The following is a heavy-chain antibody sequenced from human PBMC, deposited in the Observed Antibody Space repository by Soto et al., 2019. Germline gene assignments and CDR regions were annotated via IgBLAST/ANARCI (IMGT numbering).Heavy chain of an antibody. CDR3: ARSIYDAWFDP. D-gene: IGHD5-12*01. V-gene: IGHV4-59*08. CDR1: GGSISSYY. CDR2: IYYSGST. J-gene: IGHJ5*02. Sequence: SETLSLTCTVSGGSISSYYWSWIRQPPGKGLEWIGYIYYSGSTNYNPSLKSRVTISVDTSKNQFSLKLSSVTAADTAVYYCARSIYDAWFDPWGQGTLVTVSS.